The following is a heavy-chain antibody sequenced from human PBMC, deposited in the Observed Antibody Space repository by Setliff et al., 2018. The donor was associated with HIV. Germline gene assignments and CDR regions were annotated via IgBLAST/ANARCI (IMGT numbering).Heavy chain of an antibody. CDR1: GFNFNTYS. CDR3: VRDYYDSSGQPRGFDI. V-gene: IGHV3-21*01. Sequence: PGGSLRLSCAASGFNFNTYSMNWVRQAPGKGLVSVASISSSGTYMYYGDSLKGRFTISRDNARNSLYLEMSSLRVEVTAMYYCVRDYYDSSGQPRGFDIWGQGTMVTVSS. CDR2: ISSSGTYM. D-gene: IGHD3-22*01. J-gene: IGHJ3*02.